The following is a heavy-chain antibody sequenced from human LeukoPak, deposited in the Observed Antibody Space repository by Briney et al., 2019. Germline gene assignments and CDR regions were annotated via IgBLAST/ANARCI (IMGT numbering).Heavy chain of an antibody. CDR1: GGSISSYY. J-gene: IGHJ5*02. CDR2: IYYSGST. CDR3: AREDGDTAMVP. Sequence: SETLSLACTVSGGSISSYYWSWIRQPPGKGLEWIGYIYYSGSTNYNPSLKSRVTISVDTSKNQFSLKLSSVTAADTAVYYCAREDGDTAMVPWGQGTLVTVSS. D-gene: IGHD5-18*01. V-gene: IGHV4-59*01.